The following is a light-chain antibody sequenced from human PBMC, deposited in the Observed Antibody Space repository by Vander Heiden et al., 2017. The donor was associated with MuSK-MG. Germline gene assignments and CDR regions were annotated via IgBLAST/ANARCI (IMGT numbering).Light chain of an antibody. V-gene: IGKV1-6*01. J-gene: IGKJ1*01. CDR3: QQQDNCPWT. Sequence: AIQMTQSPSSLSASVGDRVTITCRASQGIRNDLGWYQQKPGSAPKALIYGASSLQSGAPSRFSGSGSGTDFTLTISSLQAEDSATYYCQQQDNCPWTFGEGTKVEIK. CDR1: QGIRND. CDR2: GAS.